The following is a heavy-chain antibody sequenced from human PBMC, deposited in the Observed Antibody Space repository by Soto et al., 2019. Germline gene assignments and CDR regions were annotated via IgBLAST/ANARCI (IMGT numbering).Heavy chain of an antibody. Sequence: ASVKVSCKASGYSFTSYGISWVRQAPGQGLEWMGWISAYNGNTNYAQKLQGRVTITRDTSTSTAYMELSSLRSEDRAVYYCASIPRVGYCSGGSCYSASFPWGQGTWVTVSS. D-gene: IGHD2-15*01. J-gene: IGHJ5*02. CDR2: ISAYNGNT. V-gene: IGHV1-18*01. CDR1: GYSFTSYG. CDR3: ASIPRVGYCSGGSCYSASFP.